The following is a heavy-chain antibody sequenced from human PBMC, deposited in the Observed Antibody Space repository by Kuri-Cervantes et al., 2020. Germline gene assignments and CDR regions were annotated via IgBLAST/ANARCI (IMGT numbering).Heavy chain of an antibody. CDR2: IWYDGSNK. CDR1: GFTFSSYG. Sequence: GGSLRLSCAASGFTFSSYGMHWVRQAPGKGLEWVAVIWYDGSNKYYADSVKGRFTISRDNSKNTLYLQMNSLRAEDTAVYYCARDSPEYSSGWYVDYFDYWGQGTLVTVSS. J-gene: IGHJ4*02. CDR3: ARDSPEYSSGWYVDYFDY. D-gene: IGHD6-19*01. V-gene: IGHV3-33*01.